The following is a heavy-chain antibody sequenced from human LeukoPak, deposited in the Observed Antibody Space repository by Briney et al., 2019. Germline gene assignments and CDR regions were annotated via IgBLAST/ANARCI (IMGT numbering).Heavy chain of an antibody. CDR3: ATVGPIAADGIGEVYYFDY. V-gene: IGHV1-69*05. J-gene: IGHJ4*02. CDR1: GGTFSSYA. D-gene: IGHD6-13*01. Sequence: ASVKVSCKASGGTFSSYAISWVRQAPGQGLEWMGGIIPIFGTANYAQKFQGRVTITTDESTSTAYMELSSLRSEDTAVYYCATVGPIAADGIGEVYYFDYWGQGTLVTVSS. CDR2: IIPIFGTA.